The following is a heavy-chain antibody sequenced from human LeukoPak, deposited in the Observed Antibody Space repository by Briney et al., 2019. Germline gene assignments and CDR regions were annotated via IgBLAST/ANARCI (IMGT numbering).Heavy chain of an antibody. CDR1: GGSINSGDYY. V-gene: IGHV4-30-4*01. CDR3: ARRAGACPGGYCYFLFDF. D-gene: IGHD2-21*02. J-gene: IGHJ4*02. Sequence: SETMSLTCIVSGGSINSGDYYWGWIRQPPGKGLEWIGYIYYSGKTYYNPSLKSRVTISVDTSKNQFSLKLNSVTAADTAVYYCARRAGACPGGYCYFLFDFWGQGTLVTVSS. CDR2: IYYSGKT.